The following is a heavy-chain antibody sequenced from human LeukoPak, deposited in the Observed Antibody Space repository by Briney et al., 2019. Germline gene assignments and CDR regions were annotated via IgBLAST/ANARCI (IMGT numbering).Heavy chain of an antibody. CDR2: INSDGSST. CDR3: ARSTTRYYFDY. Sequence: GGSLRLSCAASGFTFSSYWMHWVRQAPGKGLVWVSRINSDGSSTSCADSVKGRFTISRDNAKNTLYLQMNSLRAEDTAVYYCARSTTRYYFDYWGQGTLVTVSS. J-gene: IGHJ4*02. CDR1: GFTFSSYW. D-gene: IGHD2-2*01. V-gene: IGHV3-74*01.